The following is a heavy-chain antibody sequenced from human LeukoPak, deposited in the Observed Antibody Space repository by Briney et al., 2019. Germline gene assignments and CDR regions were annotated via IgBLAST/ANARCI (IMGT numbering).Heavy chain of an antibody. CDR3: AKDPRQQLTPLSAFDI. Sequence: GGSLRLSCAASGFTVSSNYMSWVRQAPGKGLEWVSVIYSGGSTYYADSVKGRFTISRHNSKNTLYLQMNSLRAEDTAVYYCAKDPRQQLTPLSAFDIWGQGTMVTVSS. CDR2: IYSGGST. V-gene: IGHV3-53*01. CDR1: GFTVSSNY. J-gene: IGHJ3*02. D-gene: IGHD6-13*01.